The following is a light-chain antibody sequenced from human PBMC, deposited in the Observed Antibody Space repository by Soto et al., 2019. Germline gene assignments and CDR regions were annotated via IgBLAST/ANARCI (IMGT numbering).Light chain of an antibody. V-gene: IGLV1-40*01. CDR3: SSFTSSSTWV. CDR2: VNS. Sequence: QSVLTQPPSVSGAPGQRVTISCTGTSSNIGAGYDVHWYQQVPGTSPKLLIFVNSNRPSGVPDRFSGSKSGTSASLAITGLQAEDEADYYCSSFTSSSTWVFGGGTKVTVL. J-gene: IGLJ3*02. CDR1: SSNIGAGYD.